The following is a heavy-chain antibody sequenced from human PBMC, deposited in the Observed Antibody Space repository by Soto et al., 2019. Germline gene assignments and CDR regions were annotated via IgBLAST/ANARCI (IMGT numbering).Heavy chain of an antibody. CDR2: TKDKAYSYTT. CDR1: GFSLSDLF. V-gene: IGHV3-72*01. CDR3: ASIRGVFGY. J-gene: IGHJ4*02. D-gene: IGHD3-10*01. Sequence: EVQLVESGGDLVQPGGSLRLSCEVSGFSLSDLFIDWVRQAPGKGLEWVGRTKDKAYSYTTEYAASVKGRFTISRDDSRNSLFLQMSSLKTDDTAVYYCASIRGVFGYWGQGTLVTVSS.